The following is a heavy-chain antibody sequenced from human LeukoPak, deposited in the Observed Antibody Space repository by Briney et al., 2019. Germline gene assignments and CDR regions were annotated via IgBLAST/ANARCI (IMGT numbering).Heavy chain of an antibody. CDR3: ARDPGQDY. CDR2: IIPIFGTA. V-gene: IGHV1-69*05. CDR1: GGTFSSYA. Sequence: SVKVSCKASGGTFSSYAISWVRQAPGQGLEWMGGIIPIFGTANYAQKLQGRVTMTTDTSTSTAYMELRSLRSDDTAVYYCARDPGQDYWGQGTLVTVSS. J-gene: IGHJ4*02.